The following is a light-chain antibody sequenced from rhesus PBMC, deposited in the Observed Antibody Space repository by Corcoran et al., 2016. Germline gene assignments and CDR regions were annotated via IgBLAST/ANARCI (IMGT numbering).Light chain of an antibody. CDR2: EAS. J-gene: IGKJ2*01. Sequence: DIQMTQSPSSLSASVGDRVTITCRASQGITNDLAWYQQKPGETPKLLIYEASSLQSGIPSRFSGSGSGTDFTLNISSLQSEDCATYYCQHYYSTPYSFGQGTKVEIK. CDR1: QGITND. V-gene: IGKV1-25*01. CDR3: QHYYSTPYS.